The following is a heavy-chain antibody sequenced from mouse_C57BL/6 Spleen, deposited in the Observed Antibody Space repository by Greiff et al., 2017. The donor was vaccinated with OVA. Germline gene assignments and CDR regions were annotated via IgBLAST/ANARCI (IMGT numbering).Heavy chain of an antibody. V-gene: IGHV1-61*01. Sequence: VQLQQPGAELVRPGSSVKLSCKASGYTFTSYWMDWVKQRPGQGLEWIGNIYPSDSETHYNQKFKDKATLTVDKSSSTAYMQLSSLTSEDSAVYYCARGGDYYDYVFDYWGQGTTLTVSS. CDR2: IYPSDSET. CDR1: GYTFTSYW. CDR3: ARGGDYYDYVFDY. J-gene: IGHJ2*01. D-gene: IGHD2-4*01.